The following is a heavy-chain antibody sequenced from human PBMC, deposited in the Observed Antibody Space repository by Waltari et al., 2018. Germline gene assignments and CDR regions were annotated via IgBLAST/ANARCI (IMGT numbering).Heavy chain of an antibody. J-gene: IGHJ4*02. V-gene: IGHV1-69*04. CDR2: IIPILGIA. CDR1: GGTFSSYA. Sequence: QVQLVQSGAEVKKPGSSVKVSCKASGGTFSSYAISWVRQAPGQGLEWMGGIIPILGIANYAQKFQGRVTITADESTSTAYMELSSLRSEDTAVYYCARGRKYCTGGVCYPGGIYFDYWGQGTLVTVSS. D-gene: IGHD2-8*02. CDR3: ARGRKYCTGGVCYPGGIYFDY.